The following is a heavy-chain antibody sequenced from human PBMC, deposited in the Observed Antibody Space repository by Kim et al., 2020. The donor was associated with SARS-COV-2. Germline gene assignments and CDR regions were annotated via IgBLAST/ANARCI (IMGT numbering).Heavy chain of an antibody. CDR2: INAGNGNT. J-gene: IGHJ4*02. CDR1: GYTFTSYA. V-gene: IGHV1-3*01. CDR3: ARDVGAPFSAWLGDYYDSSGWDY. Sequence: ASVKVSCKASGYTFTSYAMHWVRQAPGQRLEWMGWINAGNGNTKYSQKFQGRVTITRDTSASTAYMELSSLRSEDTAVYYCARDVGAPFSAWLGDYYDSSGWDYWGQGTLVTVSS. D-gene: IGHD3-22*01.